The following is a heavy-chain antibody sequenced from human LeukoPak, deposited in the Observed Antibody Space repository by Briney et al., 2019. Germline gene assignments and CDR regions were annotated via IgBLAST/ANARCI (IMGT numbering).Heavy chain of an antibody. D-gene: IGHD5-24*01. V-gene: IGHV1-69*13. CDR3: ARSVFPMVEMATIGPQAYNWFDP. CDR2: MIPIFGTA. J-gene: IGHJ5*02. CDR1: GGTFSSYA. Sequence: GASVKVSCKASGGTFSSYAISWVRQAPGQGLEWMGGMIPIFGTANYAQKFQGRVTITADESTSTAYMELSSLRSEDTAVYYCARSVFPMVEMATIGPQAYNWFDPWGQGTLVTVSS.